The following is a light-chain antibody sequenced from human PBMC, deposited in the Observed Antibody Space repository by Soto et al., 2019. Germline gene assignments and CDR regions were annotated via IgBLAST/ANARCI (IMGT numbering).Light chain of an antibody. Sequence: EVVLTQSPSTLTLYLREGATVXXRASQSVRGSYLAWYQQKPGQPPRFXIYEASSRATVIPDRFSGSGAGTDFTLTISRLESEDFAVYYCQQYGNAPWTFGQGTKVDIK. CDR2: EAS. CDR3: QQYGNAPWT. V-gene: IGKV3-20*01. CDR1: QSVRGSY. J-gene: IGKJ1*01.